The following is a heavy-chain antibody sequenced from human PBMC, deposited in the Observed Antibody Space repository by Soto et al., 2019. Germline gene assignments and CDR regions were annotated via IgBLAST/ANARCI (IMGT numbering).Heavy chain of an antibody. D-gene: IGHD4-17*01. J-gene: IGHJ4*02. Sequence: EVQLLESGGDLVQPGGSLRLSCAASGFTFSSYTMTWVRQAPGKGLEWVAGINSGGRTYYADSVKGRFTISRDDTKNTLYLQIISLRAEDTAVYYCDKDLRPDGVWDFDYWGQGTLVTVSS. V-gene: IGHV3-23*01. CDR1: GFTFSSYT. CDR2: INSGGRT. CDR3: DKDLRPDGVWDFDY.